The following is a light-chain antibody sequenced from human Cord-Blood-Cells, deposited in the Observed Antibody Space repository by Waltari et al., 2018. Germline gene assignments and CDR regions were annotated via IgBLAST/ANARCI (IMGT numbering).Light chain of an antibody. CDR1: VSSSY. J-gene: IGKJ1*01. CDR3: QQYGSSPRT. Sequence: VSSSYLAWYQQKPGQAPRLLIYGASSRATGIPGRFSGSGSGTDFTLTISRLEPEDFAVYYCQQYGSSPRTFGQGTKVEIK. V-gene: IGKV3-20*01. CDR2: GAS.